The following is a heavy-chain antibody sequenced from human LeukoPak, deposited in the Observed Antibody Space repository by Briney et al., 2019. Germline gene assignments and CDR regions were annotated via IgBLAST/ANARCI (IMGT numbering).Heavy chain of an antibody. Sequence: PSETLSLTCAVYGGSFSGYYWSWIRQPPGKGLEWIGEINHSGSTNYNPSLKSRVTISVDTSKNQFSLKLSSVTAADTAVYYCARGGPTYDILTGYYLRDRNWFDPWGQGTLVNVSS. CDR1: GGSFSGYY. J-gene: IGHJ5*02. CDR3: ARGGPTYDILTGYYLRDRNWFDP. CDR2: INHSGST. V-gene: IGHV4-34*01. D-gene: IGHD3-9*01.